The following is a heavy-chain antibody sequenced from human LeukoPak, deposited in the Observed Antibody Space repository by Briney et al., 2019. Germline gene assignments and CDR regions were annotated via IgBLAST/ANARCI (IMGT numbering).Heavy chain of an antibody. CDR2: TYYSGST. D-gene: IGHD4-17*01. V-gene: IGHV4-59*01. J-gene: IGHJ4*02. Sequence: SETLSLTCTVSGGSISSYYWSWIRQPPGKGLEWIGYTYYSGSTNYNPSLKSRVTISVDTSKNQFSLKLSSVTAADTAVYYCARDRTVDYGDYFFDYWGRGTLVTVSS. CDR1: GGSISSYY. CDR3: ARDRTVDYGDYFFDY.